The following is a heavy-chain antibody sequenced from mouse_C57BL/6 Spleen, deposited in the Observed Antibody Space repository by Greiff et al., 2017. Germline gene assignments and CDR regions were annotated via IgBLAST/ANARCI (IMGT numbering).Heavy chain of an antibody. CDR1: GFNIKDYY. Sequence: VQLKESGAELVKPGASVKLSCTASGFNIKDYYMHWVKQRTEQGLEWIGRIDPEDGNTKYAPKFQGKATITADTSSNTAYLQLSRLTSEDTAVYYCARSQGNYAMDYWGQGTSVTVSS. CDR3: ARSQGNYAMDY. CDR2: IDPEDGNT. J-gene: IGHJ4*01. D-gene: IGHD3-2*02. V-gene: IGHV14-2*01.